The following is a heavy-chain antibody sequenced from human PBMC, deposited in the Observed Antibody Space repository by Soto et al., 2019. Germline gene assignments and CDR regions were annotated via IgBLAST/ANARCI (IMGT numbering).Heavy chain of an antibody. J-gene: IGHJ4*02. V-gene: IGHV1-69*13. CDR3: ARDANLRWNIKCLEH. CDR2: IIPIFGTA. CDR1: WGTFSIYS. Sequence: SVKVSFKASWGTFSIYSSSWLRHAPLQGLELMGGIIPIFGTADYAQKFQCRVTITADESMSTAYMELSSLRSEDTAVYYCARDANLRWNIKCLEHWGQGHMVTVSS. D-gene: IGHD3-16*01.